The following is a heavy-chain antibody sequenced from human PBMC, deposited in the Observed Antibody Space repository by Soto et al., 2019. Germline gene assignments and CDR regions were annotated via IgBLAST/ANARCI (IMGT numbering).Heavy chain of an antibody. J-gene: IGHJ6*03. D-gene: IGHD6-13*01. Sequence: GGSLRLSCAASGFTFSSYSMNWVRQAPGKGLEWVSSISSSSSYIYYADSVKGRFTISRDNAKNSLYLQMNSLRAEDTAVYYCARELDSRIAAAGDTVYYYYMDVWGKGTTVTVSS. CDR1: GFTFSSYS. CDR2: ISSSSSYI. V-gene: IGHV3-21*01. CDR3: ARELDSRIAAAGDTVYYYYMDV.